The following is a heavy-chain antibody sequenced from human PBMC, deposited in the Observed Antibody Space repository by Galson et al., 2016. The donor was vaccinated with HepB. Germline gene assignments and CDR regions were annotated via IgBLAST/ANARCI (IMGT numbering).Heavy chain of an antibody. CDR3: AKEGTIFGVVPYGMDV. Sequence: SLRLSGAASRFTFSSYAMSWVRQAPGKGLEWVSVISGSGGSTYYADSVKGRFTISRDNSKNTLYLQMNSLRAEDTAVYYCAKEGTIFGVVPYGMDVWGQGTKVIVSS. CDR2: ISGSGGST. D-gene: IGHD3-3*01. CDR1: RFTFSSYA. V-gene: IGHV3-23*01. J-gene: IGHJ6*02.